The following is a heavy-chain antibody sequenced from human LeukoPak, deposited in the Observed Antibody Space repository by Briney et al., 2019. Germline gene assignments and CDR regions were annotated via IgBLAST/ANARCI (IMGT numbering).Heavy chain of an antibody. CDR3: AKEGPKSIAATGYYMDV. D-gene: IGHD6-25*01. CDR2: IYYSGST. J-gene: IGHJ6*03. Sequence: SETLSLTCTVSGGSISSSSYYWGWIRQPPGKGLVWIGSIYYSGSTYYNPSLKSRVTISVDTSKNQFSLKLSSVTAADTAVYYCAKEGPKSIAATGYYMDVWGKGTTVTISS. V-gene: IGHV4-39*07. CDR1: GGSISSSSYY.